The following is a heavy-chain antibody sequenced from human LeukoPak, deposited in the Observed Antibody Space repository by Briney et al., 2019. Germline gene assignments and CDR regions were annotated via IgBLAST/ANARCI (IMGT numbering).Heavy chain of an antibody. Sequence: GGSLRLSCAASGFTFSSYWMHWVRQAPGKGLEWVAVISYDGSNKYYADSVKGRFTISRDNSKNTLYLQMNSLRAEGTAVYYCARALGGYSAPLDYWGQGTLVTVSS. V-gene: IGHV3-30*03. CDR1: GFTFSSYW. D-gene: IGHD1-26*01. CDR2: ISYDGSNK. CDR3: ARALGGYSAPLDY. J-gene: IGHJ4*02.